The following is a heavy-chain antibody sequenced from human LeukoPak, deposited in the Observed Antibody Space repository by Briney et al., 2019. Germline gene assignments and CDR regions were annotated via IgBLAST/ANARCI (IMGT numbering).Heavy chain of an antibody. CDR1: GFTFSSYW. D-gene: IGHD2-2*01. J-gene: IGHJ6*03. CDR2: INTDGSST. V-gene: IGHV3-74*01. CDR3: ARLVGDCSGTSCFGFLYYSYMDV. Sequence: PGGSLRLSCAASGFTFSSYWMHWVRQSPGKGLVWVSRINTDGSSTDYAHSVKGRFTISRDNAKNSLYLQMNSLRAEDTAVYYCARLVGDCSGTSCFGFLYYSYMDVWGKGTTVTIPS.